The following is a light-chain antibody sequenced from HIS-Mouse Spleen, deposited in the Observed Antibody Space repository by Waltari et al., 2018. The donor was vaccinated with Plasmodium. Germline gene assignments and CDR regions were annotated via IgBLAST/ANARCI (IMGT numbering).Light chain of an antibody. V-gene: IGKV1-39*01. CDR2: AAS. CDR3: QQSYSTWT. Sequence: DIQMTQSQSSLSASVGDRVTITCRASQSIRSYLNWNQQKPGKAPKLLIYAASSLQSGVPSRFSVSGSGTDFTLTISSLQPEYFATYYCQQSYSTWTFGQGTKVEIK. CDR1: QSIRSY. J-gene: IGKJ1*01.